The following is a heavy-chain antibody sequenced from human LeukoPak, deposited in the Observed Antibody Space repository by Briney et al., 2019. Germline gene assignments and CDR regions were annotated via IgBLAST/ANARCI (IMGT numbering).Heavy chain of an antibody. D-gene: IGHD2-2*01. Sequence: GGSLRLSCAASGFTFSSYAMSWVRQAPGKGLEWVSAISGSGGTTYFADSVKGRFTISRDNSKNTLFLQMNGLRAEDTAVYYCAKDSRYCSSTGCYAEFDYWGQGTLVTVSS. V-gene: IGHV3-23*01. J-gene: IGHJ4*02. CDR1: GFTFSSYA. CDR2: ISGSGGTT. CDR3: AKDSRYCSSTGCYAEFDY.